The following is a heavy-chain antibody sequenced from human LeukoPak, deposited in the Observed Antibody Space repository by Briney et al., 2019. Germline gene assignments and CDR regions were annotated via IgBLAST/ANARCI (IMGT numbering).Heavy chain of an antibody. CDR3: ARDGPEANYDFWSGYFDF. V-gene: IGHV3-23*01. Sequence: GGSLRLSCAASGFTFSSYAMSWVRQAPGKGLEWVSAISGSGGSTYYADSVKDRFTISRDNSKNTLYLQMNSLRDEDTAVYYCARDGPEANYDFWSGYFDFWGQGTLVTVSS. CDR2: ISGSGGST. CDR1: GFTFSSYA. J-gene: IGHJ4*02. D-gene: IGHD3-3*01.